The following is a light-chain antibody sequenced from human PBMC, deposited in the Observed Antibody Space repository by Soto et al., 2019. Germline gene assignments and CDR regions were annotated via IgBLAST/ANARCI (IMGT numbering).Light chain of an antibody. Sequence: EIVLTQSPATLSLSPGERATLSCRASQSVSSYLAWYQQKPGQPPRLLIYDASNRATGIPARFSGSGSGTDFPLTVSSLEPEDFAVYYCQQRSNWPPITLGQGTRREIK. CDR2: DAS. V-gene: IGKV3-11*01. J-gene: IGKJ5*01. CDR1: QSVSSY. CDR3: QQRSNWPPIT.